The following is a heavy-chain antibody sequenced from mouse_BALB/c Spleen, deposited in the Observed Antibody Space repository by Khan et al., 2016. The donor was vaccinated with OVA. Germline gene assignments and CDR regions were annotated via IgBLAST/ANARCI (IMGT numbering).Heavy chain of an antibody. D-gene: IGHD3-1*01. V-gene: IGHV2-9*02. CDR1: GFSLTSYG. Sequence: QVQLKQSGPGLVAPSQSLSITCTVSGFSLTSYGVHWVRQPPGKGLEWLGVIWAGGSTNYNSALMSSLSISNDNSKSQVFLKMNRLQTDDTAMYYCARLGDIWGKGTTLTVSS. CDR3: ARLGDI. CDR2: IWAGGST. J-gene: IGHJ2*01.